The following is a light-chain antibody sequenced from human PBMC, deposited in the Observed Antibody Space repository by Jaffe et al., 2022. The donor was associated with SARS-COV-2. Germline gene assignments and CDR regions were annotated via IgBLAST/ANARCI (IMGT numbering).Light chain of an antibody. J-gene: IGKJ4*01. Sequence: EIVLTQSPGTLSLSPGERVTLSCRASQSVTSSYLAWYQQKPGQAPRLLMYGASSRATGIPDRFSGSGSGTDFTLTISRLEPEDFAVYYCQQYGSTSLTFGGGTKVEIK. CDR2: GAS. CDR3: QQYGSTSLT. V-gene: IGKV3-20*01. CDR1: QSVTSSY.